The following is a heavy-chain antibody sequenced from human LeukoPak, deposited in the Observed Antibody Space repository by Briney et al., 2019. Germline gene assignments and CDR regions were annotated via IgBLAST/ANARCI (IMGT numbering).Heavy chain of an antibody. CDR2: IYHSGST. CDR3: AREGDGGILDY. D-gene: IGHD4-23*01. V-gene: IGHV4-30-2*01. Sequence: SQTLSLTCTVSGGSISSGGYYWSWIRQPPGKGLEWIGYIYHSGSTYYNPSLKSRVTISVDRSKNQFSLKLSSVTAADTAVYYCAREGDGGILDYWGQGTLVTVSS. J-gene: IGHJ4*02. CDR1: GGSISSGGYY.